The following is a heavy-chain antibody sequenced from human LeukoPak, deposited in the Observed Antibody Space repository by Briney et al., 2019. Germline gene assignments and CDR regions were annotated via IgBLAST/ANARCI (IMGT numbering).Heavy chain of an antibody. Sequence: SETLSLTCAVYGGSFSGYYWSWIRQPPGKGLEWIGEINHSGSTNYNPSLKSRVTISVDTSKNQFSLKLSSVTAADTAVYYCARESSTYYYGSGSYYDYWGQGTLVTVSS. CDR2: INHSGST. CDR1: GGSFSGYY. CDR3: ARESSTYYYGSGSYYDY. V-gene: IGHV4-34*01. D-gene: IGHD3-10*01. J-gene: IGHJ4*02.